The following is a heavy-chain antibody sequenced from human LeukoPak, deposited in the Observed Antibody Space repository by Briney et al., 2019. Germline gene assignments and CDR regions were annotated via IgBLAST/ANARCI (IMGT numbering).Heavy chain of an antibody. CDR2: FDPEDGET. CDR1: GYTLTELS. V-gene: IGHV1-24*01. CDR3: ASAIQLNDAFDI. D-gene: IGHD2-2*01. J-gene: IGHJ3*02. Sequence: ASVKVSCKASGYTLTELSMHWVRQAPGKGLEWMGGFDPEDGETIYAQKFQGRVTMTEDTSTDTAYMELSSLRSEDTAVYYCASAIQLNDAFDIWGQGTMVTVSS.